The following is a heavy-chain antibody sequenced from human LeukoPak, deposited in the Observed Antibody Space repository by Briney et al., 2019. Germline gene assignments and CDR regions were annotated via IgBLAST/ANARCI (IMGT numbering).Heavy chain of an antibody. CDR2: ISYDGSNK. Sequence: GGSLRLSCAASGFTFSSYAMHWVRQAPGKGLEWVAVISYDGSNKYYADSVKGRFTISRDNSKNTLYLQMNSLRAEDTAVYYCAKDHYYGSGSYYKDYWGQGTLVTVSS. J-gene: IGHJ4*02. D-gene: IGHD3-10*01. CDR1: GFTFSSYA. V-gene: IGHV3-30-3*01. CDR3: AKDHYYGSGSYYKDY.